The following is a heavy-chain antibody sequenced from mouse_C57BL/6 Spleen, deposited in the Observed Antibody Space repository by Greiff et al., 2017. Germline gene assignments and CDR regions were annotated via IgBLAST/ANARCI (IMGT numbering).Heavy chain of an antibody. J-gene: IGHJ4*01. CDR1: GFTFSDYG. V-gene: IGHV5-17*01. Sequence: EVKVEESGGGLVKPGGSLKLSCAASGFTFSDYGMHWVRQAPEKGLEWVAYISSGSSTIYYADTVKGRFTISRDNAKNTLFLQMTSLRSEDTAMYYCADDGYHYYAMDYWGQGTSVTVSS. CDR2: ISSGSSTI. D-gene: IGHD2-3*01. CDR3: ADDGYHYYAMDY.